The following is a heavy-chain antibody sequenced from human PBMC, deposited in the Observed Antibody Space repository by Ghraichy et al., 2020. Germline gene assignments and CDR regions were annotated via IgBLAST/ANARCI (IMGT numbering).Heavy chain of an antibody. D-gene: IGHD6-13*01. CDR3: ASALAAAATTYYYYGMDV. CDR2: IIPIFGTA. CDR1: GGTFSSYA. J-gene: IGHJ6*02. V-gene: IGHV1-69*13. Sequence: SVKVSCKASGGTFSSYAISWVRQAPGQGLEWMGGIIPIFGTANYAQKFQGRVTITADESTSTAYMELSSLRSEDTAVYYCASALAAAATTYYYYGMDVWGQGTTVTVSS.